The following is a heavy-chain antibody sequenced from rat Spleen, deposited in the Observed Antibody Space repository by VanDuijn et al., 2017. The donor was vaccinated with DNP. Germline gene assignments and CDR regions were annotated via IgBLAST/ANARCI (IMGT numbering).Heavy chain of an antibody. J-gene: IGHJ1*01. D-gene: IGHD1-1*01. CDR2: ISYSGNI. CDR1: GYSITSNY. V-gene: IGHV3-1*01. Sequence: EVQLQESGPGLVKPSQSLSLTCSVTGYSITSNYWGWIRKFPGNKMEWMGYISYSGNIRYNPSLKSRVSITRDTSKNQFFLQLNSVTTEDTATDYCARIFITKGWYFDFWGPGTMVTVSS. CDR3: ARIFITKGWYFDF.